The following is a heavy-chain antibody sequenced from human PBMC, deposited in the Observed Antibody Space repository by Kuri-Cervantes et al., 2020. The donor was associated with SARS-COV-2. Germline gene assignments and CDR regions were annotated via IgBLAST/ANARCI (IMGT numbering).Heavy chain of an antibody. CDR2: TYSGGNA. Sequence: GGSLRLSCAVSGFTVSRNYMSWVRQAPGKGLEWVSVTYSGGNAYYADSVKGRFTLSTDDSKNTLYLQLNSLRAEDSAVYYCAGGFAMVRSMDVWGQGTTVTVSS. CDR1: GFTVSRNY. J-gene: IGHJ6*02. D-gene: IGHD3-10*01. CDR3: AGGFAMVRSMDV. V-gene: IGHV3-53*01.